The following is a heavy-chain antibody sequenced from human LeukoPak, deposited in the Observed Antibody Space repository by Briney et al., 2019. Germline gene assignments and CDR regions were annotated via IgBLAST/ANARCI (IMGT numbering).Heavy chain of an antibody. CDR1: GFTFSSYG. V-gene: IGHV3-33*01. CDR3: AREDSSGSYRFDY. CDR2: IWYDGSKK. Sequence: GMSLRLSCAASGFTFSSYGIHWVRQALGKGLEWVAVIWYDGSKKYYADSVQGRFTISRDNSKNTLYLQMNSLRAEDTAVYYCAREDSSGSYRFDYWGQGTLVTVSS. D-gene: IGHD1-26*01. J-gene: IGHJ4*02.